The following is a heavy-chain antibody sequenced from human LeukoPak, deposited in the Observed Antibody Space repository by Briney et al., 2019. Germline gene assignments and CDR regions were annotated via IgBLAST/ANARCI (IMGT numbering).Heavy chain of an antibody. J-gene: IGHJ4*02. D-gene: IGHD6-6*01. V-gene: IGHV5-51*01. CDR1: GYSFTTYW. CDR2: IYPDDSDT. Sequence: GESMKISCKGSGYSFTTYWIGWVRQMPGKGLEYMGIIYPDDSDTKYNPSFQGHVTISADKSINTAYLQWSSLKASDTAMYYCASSEFCSSGGRPDYWGQGTLVTVSS. CDR3: ASSEFCSSGGRPDY.